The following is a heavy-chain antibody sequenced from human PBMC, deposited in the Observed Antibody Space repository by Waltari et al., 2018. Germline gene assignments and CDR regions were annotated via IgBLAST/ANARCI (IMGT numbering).Heavy chain of an antibody. CDR2: INRDGSST. J-gene: IGHJ4*02. D-gene: IGHD4-17*01. CDR3: ARVEVGDYDFDY. Sequence: EVQLVESGGGLVQPGGSLRLSCAASGFRFPGGWMHWVRQAPGKGLVWVARINRDGSSTRYADSVKGRFTISRDNAKNTLYLQMNSLRAEDTAVYYCARVEVGDYDFDYWGQGTLVTVSS. CDR1: GFRFPGGW. V-gene: IGHV3-74*01.